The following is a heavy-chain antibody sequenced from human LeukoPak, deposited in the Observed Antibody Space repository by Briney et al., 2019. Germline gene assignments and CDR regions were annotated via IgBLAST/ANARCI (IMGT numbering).Heavy chain of an antibody. CDR3: ARIDGEGYCSGGSCYQPFDY. D-gene: IGHD2-15*01. J-gene: IGHJ4*02. Sequence: PGGSLRLSCAASRFTFSSYAMSWVRQAPGKGLEWVSIIYSGGSAYYADSVKGRFTISRDNSKNTLYLQMNSLRAEDTAVYYCARIDGEGYCSGGSCYQPFDYWGQGTLVTVSS. CDR1: RFTFSSYA. V-gene: IGHV3-66*01. CDR2: IYSGGSA.